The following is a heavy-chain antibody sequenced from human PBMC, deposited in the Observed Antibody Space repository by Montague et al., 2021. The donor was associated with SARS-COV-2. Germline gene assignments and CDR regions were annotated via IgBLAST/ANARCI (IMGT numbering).Heavy chain of an antibody. Sequence: SLRLSCAASGFTVSSNHMSWVRQAPGKGPEWVSVIYSGGSTYYADSVKGRFTISRDNSKNTLYLQMNSLRAEDTAVYYCARGYYDSSGYYATVGVHWGQGTLVTVSS. V-gene: IGHV3-66*01. CDR3: ARGYYDSSGYYATVGVH. J-gene: IGHJ4*02. D-gene: IGHD3-22*01. CDR1: GFTVSSNH. CDR2: IYSGGST.